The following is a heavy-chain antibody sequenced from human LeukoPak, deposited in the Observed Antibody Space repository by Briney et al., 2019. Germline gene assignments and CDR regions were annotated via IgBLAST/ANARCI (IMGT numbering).Heavy chain of an antibody. J-gene: IGHJ5*02. CDR2: ISGSGGST. CDR1: GFTFSSYA. CDR3: AKDLAAADYLNSFDP. Sequence: GGSLRLSCAASGFTFSSYAMSWVRQAPGKGLERVSAISGSGGSTYYADSVKGRFTISRDNSKNTLYLQMNSLRAEDTAVYYCAKDLAAADYLNSFDPWGQGTLVTVSS. V-gene: IGHV3-23*01. D-gene: IGHD6-13*01.